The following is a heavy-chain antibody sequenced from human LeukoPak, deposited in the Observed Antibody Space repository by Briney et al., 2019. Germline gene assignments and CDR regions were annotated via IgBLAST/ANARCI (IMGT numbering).Heavy chain of an antibody. Sequence: SETLSLTCGVSGDSVSNKNWWNWVRQPPGKGLEWIGEIHHSGNTNYNSSLKSRVTISVDTPKNQISLKLTSVTAADTAVYYCARGVGSIAGPYWGQGTLVIVSS. CDR3: ARGVGSIAGPY. V-gene: IGHV4-4*02. D-gene: IGHD6-6*01. CDR1: GDSVSNKNW. J-gene: IGHJ4*02. CDR2: IHHSGNT.